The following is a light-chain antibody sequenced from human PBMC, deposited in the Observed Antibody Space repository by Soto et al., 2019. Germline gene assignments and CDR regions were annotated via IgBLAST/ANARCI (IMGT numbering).Light chain of an antibody. CDR3: SSYTTYNPCQIV. V-gene: IGLV2-14*03. CDR1: SSDVGGYNY. CDR2: DVT. Sequence: QSALTQPASVSGSPGQSITISCTGTSSDVGGYNYVSWYQHHPGKAPKLIIYDVTNRPSGVSNPFSGSKSGNTASLTISGLQPEDEADYYCSSYTTYNPCQIVFGTGTKVPV. J-gene: IGLJ1*01.